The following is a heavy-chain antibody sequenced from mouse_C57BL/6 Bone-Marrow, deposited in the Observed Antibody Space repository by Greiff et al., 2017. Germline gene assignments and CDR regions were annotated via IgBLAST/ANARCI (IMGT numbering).Heavy chain of an antibody. CDR3: CYSGPY. D-gene: IGHD2-12*01. CDR2: IYIGNGYT. V-gene: IGHV1-58*01. J-gene: IGHJ3*01. CDR1: GYTFTSYG. Sequence: EVTLQESGAELVRPGSSVTMSCKTSGYTFTSYGINWVTQRPGQGLEWIGYIYIGNGYTEYNEKFKGKATLTSDTSSSTAEMQLSRLTSEESAIYFCCYSGPYWGQGTLVTVSA.